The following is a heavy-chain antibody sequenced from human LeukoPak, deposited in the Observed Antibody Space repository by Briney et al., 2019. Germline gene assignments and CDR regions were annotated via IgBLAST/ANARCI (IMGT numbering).Heavy chain of an antibody. D-gene: IGHD3-10*01. CDR2: ISSSGSTI. CDR3: ASPVLLWFGELYYFDY. Sequence: GGSLRLSCAASGFTFSDYYMSWIRQAPGKGLEWVSYISSSGSTIYYADSVKGRFTISRDNAKNSLYLQMNSLRAEDTAVYYCASPVLLWFGELYYFDYWGQGTLVTVSS. V-gene: IGHV3-11*01. J-gene: IGHJ4*02. CDR1: GFTFSDYY.